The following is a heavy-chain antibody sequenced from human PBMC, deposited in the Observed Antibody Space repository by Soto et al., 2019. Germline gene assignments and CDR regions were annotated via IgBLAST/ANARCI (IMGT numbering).Heavy chain of an antibody. V-gene: IGHV3-7*01. CDR2: IKQDGSEK. D-gene: IGHD5-12*01. CDR1: GFTFSSYW. Sequence: GGCRRLSCAASGFTFSSYWMSWVRQAPGKGLEWVANIKQDGSEKYYVDSVKGRFTISRDNAKNSLYLQMNSLRAEDTAVYYCARWEMATSHAFDIWGQGTIGTV. J-gene: IGHJ3*02. CDR3: ARWEMATSHAFDI.